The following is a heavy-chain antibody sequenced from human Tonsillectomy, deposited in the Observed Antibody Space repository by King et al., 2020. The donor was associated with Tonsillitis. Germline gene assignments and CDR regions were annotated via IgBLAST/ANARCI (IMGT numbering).Heavy chain of an antibody. D-gene: IGHD2-2*01. Sequence: QVQLVESGGGVGQPGGSLRLSCAASGFTFRAYPMHWGRQAPGTGLEWVSTISYDGRTQHNADSVKGRFTISRDNSKTTLYLQMNSLRAEDTAVYYCARDMGVPESSFGWAFDQWGQGTLVTVSA. V-gene: IGHV3-30-3*01. CDR3: ARDMGVPESSFGWAFDQ. CDR1: GFTFRAYP. J-gene: IGHJ4*02. CDR2: ISYDGRTQ.